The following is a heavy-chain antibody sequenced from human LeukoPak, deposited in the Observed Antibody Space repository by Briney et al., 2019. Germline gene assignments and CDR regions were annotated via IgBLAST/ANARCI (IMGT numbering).Heavy chain of an antibody. V-gene: IGHV4-61*02. D-gene: IGHD4-11*01. CDR2: IYTSGST. J-gene: IGHJ4*02. CDR1: GGSISSGSYY. Sequence: SQTLSLTCTVSGGSISSGSYYWSWIRQPAGKGLEWIGRIYTSGSTNYNPSLKSRVTISVDTSKNQFSLKLSSVTAADTAVYYCARAPNTVLDYWGQGTLVTVSS. CDR3: ARAPNTVLDY.